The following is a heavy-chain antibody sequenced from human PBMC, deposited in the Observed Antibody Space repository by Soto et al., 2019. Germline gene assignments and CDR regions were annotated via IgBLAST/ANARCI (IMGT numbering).Heavy chain of an antibody. V-gene: IGHV6-1*01. D-gene: IGHD3-3*01. CDR3: ARAPYDFWSADYRSYYYYYMDV. CDR1: GDSVSSNSAA. Sequence: KQSQTLSLTCAISGDSVSSNSAAWNWIRQSPSRGLEWLGRTYYRSKWYNDYAVSVKSRITINPDTSKNQFSLQLNSVTPEDTAVYYCARAPYDFWSADYRSYYYYYMDVWGKGTTVTVSS. J-gene: IGHJ6*03. CDR2: TYYRSKWYN.